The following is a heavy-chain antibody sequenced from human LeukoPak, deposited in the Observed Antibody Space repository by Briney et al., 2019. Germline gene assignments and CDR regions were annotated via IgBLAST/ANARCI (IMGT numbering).Heavy chain of an antibody. Sequence: PGGSLRLSCAASGFTFSNYGMSWVRQAPGKGLEWVSYISSSSSSTIYYADSVKGRFTISRDNAKNSLYLQMNSLRAEDTAVYYCAELGITMIGGVWGKGTTVTISS. CDR1: GFTFSNYG. CDR2: ISSSSSSTI. D-gene: IGHD3-10*02. CDR3: AELGITMIGGV. V-gene: IGHV3-48*04. J-gene: IGHJ6*04.